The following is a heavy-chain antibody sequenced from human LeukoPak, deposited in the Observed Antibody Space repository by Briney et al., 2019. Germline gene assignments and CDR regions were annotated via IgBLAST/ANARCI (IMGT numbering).Heavy chain of an antibody. Sequence: SETLSLTCTVSGGSISSYYWSWIRQPPGKGLEWIGYIYYSGSTNYNPSLKSRVTISVDTSKNQFSLKLSSVTAADTAVYYCARDCGGYEDYWGQGTLVTVSS. D-gene: IGHD5-12*01. CDR2: IYYSGST. J-gene: IGHJ4*02. CDR1: GGSISSYY. V-gene: IGHV4-59*01. CDR3: ARDCGGYEDY.